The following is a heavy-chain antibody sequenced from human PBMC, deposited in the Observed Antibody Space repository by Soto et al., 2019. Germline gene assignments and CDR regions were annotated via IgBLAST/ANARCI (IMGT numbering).Heavy chain of an antibody. V-gene: IGHV3-11*06. CDR2: ISSSSSYT. Sequence: QVQLVESGGGLVKPGGSLRLSCAASGFTFSDYYMSWIRQAPGKGLEWVSYISSSSSYTNYADSVKGRFTISRDNAKNSLYMQMNSLRAEDTAVYYCASCNDFWIGYWIDYWGQGTLVTVSS. CDR1: GFTFSDYY. D-gene: IGHD3-3*01. J-gene: IGHJ4*02. CDR3: ASCNDFWIGYWIDY.